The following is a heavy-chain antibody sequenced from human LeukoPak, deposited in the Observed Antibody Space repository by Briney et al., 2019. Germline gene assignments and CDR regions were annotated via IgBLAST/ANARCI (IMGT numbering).Heavy chain of an antibody. CDR1: GGTISSSSYY. Sequence: SETLSLTCTVSGGTISSSSYYWGWIRQPPGKGLEWIGNIYYSGSTYYNPSLESRVTISVDTSKNQFSLKLSSVTATDTAVYYCASRSARTPNCFDPWGQGALVTVSS. CDR3: ASRSARTPNCFDP. J-gene: IGHJ5*02. CDR2: IYYSGST. D-gene: IGHD1-1*01. V-gene: IGHV4-39*01.